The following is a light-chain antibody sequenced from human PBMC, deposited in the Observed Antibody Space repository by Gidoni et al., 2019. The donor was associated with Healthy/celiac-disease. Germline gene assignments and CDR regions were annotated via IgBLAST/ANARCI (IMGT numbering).Light chain of an antibody. J-gene: IGKJ1*01. V-gene: IGKV3-15*01. CDR3: QQYNNWPQT. CDR1: QSVSSN. CDR2: GAS. Sequence: EIVMPQSPAPLSVSPGERATLSCRASQSVSSNLAWYQQKPGQAPRLLIYGASTRATGIPARFSGSGSGTEFTLTISSLQSEDFAVYYCQQYNNWPQTFGQGTKVEIK.